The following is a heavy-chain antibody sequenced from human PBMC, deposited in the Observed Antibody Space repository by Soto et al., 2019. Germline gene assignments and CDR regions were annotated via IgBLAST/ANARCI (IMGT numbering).Heavy chain of an antibody. V-gene: IGHV1-69*01. D-gene: IGHD6-13*01. J-gene: IGHJ5*02. CDR3: ARDRGIAAAGTRWFDP. CDR2: IIPIFGTA. CDR1: GGTFSSYA. Sequence: QVQLVQSGAEVQKPGSSVKVSCKASGGTFSSYAISWVRQAPGQGLEWMGGIIPIFGTANYAQKFQGRVTITADESTSTDYMELSSLRSEDTAVYYCARDRGIAAAGTRWFDPWGQGTLVTVSS.